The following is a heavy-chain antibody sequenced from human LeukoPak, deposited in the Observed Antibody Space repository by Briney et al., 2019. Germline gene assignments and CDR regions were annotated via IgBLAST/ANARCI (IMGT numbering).Heavy chain of an antibody. CDR3: AREYTLYRSGWFLDY. Sequence: SGTLSLTCTVSGGSIGSYYWNWIRQSPGKGLEWIGYIYYSGSPDYNPSLKSRVTIAVDTSKNQFSLRLRSVTAADTAVYYCAREYTLYRSGWFLDYWGQGTVVTVSS. V-gene: IGHV4-59*12. D-gene: IGHD6-19*01. J-gene: IGHJ4*02. CDR2: IYYSGSP. CDR1: GGSIGSYY.